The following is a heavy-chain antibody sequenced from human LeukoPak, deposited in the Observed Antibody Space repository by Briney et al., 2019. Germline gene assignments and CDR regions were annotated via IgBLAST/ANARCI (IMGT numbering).Heavy chain of an antibody. CDR1: GFTFSSYA. D-gene: IGHD6-19*01. V-gene: IGHV3-23*01. CDR2: ISGSGGST. CDR3: AKGLDSSGWYREPFDY. Sequence: PGGSLRLSCAASGFTFSSYAMSWVRQAPGKGLEWVSAISGSGGSTHYPDSVKGRFTISRDNSKNTLYLQMNSLRAEDTAVYYCAKGLDSSGWYREPFDYWGQGTLVTVSS. J-gene: IGHJ4*02.